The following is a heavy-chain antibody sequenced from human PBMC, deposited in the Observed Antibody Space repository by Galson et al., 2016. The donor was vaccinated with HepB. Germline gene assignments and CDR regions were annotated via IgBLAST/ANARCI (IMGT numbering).Heavy chain of an antibody. CDR3: ARLGEDYYGTGNYGMDV. CDR1: GGSFSSHY. CDR2: SHYSGSA. D-gene: IGHD3-10*01. V-gene: IGHV4-59*11. Sequence: SETLSLTCSVSGGSFSSHYWTWVRQPPGKGLEWIAYSHYSGSANYNPSLKSRVTVSVDTSKNQFLLQLSSVTAADTAVYYCARLGEDYYGTGNYGMDVWGQGTTVTVSS. J-gene: IGHJ6*02.